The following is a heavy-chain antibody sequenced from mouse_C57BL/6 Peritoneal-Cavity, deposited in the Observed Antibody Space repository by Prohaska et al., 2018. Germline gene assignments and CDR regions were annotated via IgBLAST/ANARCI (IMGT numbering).Heavy chain of an antibody. V-gene: IGHV1-59*01. J-gene: IGHJ3*01. Sequence: QRPGQGLELIVVIDPSDSYTNYNQKFKGKATLTVDTSSSTAYMQLSSLTSEDSAVYYCARVGFAYWGQGTLVTVSA. CDR2: IDPSDSYT. CDR3: ARVGFAY.